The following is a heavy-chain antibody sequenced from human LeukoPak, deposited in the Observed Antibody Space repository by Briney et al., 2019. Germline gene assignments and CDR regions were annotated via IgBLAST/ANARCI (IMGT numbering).Heavy chain of an antibody. CDR1: GYTFTSYD. V-gene: IGHV1-8*01. Sequence: ASVKVSCKASGYTFTSYDINWVRQATGQGLEWMGWMNPNSGNTGYAQKFQGRVTMTRNTSISTVYMELSSLRSGDTAVYSCVRCAGDFKGWYFDLWGRGTLVTVSS. CDR2: MNPNSGNT. CDR3: VRCAGDFKGWYFDL. D-gene: IGHD2-21*01. J-gene: IGHJ2*01.